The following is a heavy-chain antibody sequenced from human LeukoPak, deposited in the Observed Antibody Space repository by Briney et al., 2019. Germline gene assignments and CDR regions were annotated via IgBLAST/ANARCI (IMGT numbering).Heavy chain of an antibody. CDR3: ARDGPNSGYDFVSAGGFDY. D-gene: IGHD5-12*01. CDR1: GGSMYSYY. CDR2: IYYSGST. J-gene: IGHJ4*02. V-gene: IGHV4-59*01. Sequence: SETLSLTCTVSGGSMYSYYGSWMRQPPGKGLEGIGYIYYSGSTNYNPSLERRVTISVDTSKTQFSLKLRSVTAADPAVYHCARDGPNSGYDFVSAGGFDYWGKGTLVPVSS.